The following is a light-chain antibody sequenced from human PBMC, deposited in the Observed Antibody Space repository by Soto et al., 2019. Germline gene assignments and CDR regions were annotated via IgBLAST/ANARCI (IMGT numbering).Light chain of an antibody. CDR3: QQYDNYKPLT. CDR2: DAS. Sequence: DIQMTQSPSTLSASVGDRVTITCRASQSISSWLAWYQQKPGKAPNLLIFDASSLESGTPSRLSGRRSGTQFTLTINGLQHDDFATYYCQQYDNYKPLTFGGGTKVDI. CDR1: QSISSW. J-gene: IGKJ4*01. V-gene: IGKV1-5*01.